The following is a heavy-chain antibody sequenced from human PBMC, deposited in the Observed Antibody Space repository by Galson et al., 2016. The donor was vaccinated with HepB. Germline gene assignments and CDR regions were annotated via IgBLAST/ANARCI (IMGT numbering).Heavy chain of an antibody. CDR2: IDPSDSYT. Sequence: QSGAEVKKPGESLRISCQGSTVNFIRYWISWVRQMPGKGLEWMGRIDPSDSYTKYSQSFQGHVTFSLDKSISTAYPQWSSLKASDTAMYYCAIFYFDSGSYYNPDYWGQGTLVTVSS. J-gene: IGHJ4*02. D-gene: IGHD3-10*01. CDR1: TVNFIRYW. CDR3: AIFYFDSGSYYNPDY. V-gene: IGHV5-10-1*01.